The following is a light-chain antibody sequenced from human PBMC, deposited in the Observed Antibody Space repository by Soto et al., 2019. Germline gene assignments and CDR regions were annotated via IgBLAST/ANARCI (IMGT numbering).Light chain of an antibody. CDR3: QQRRNWRPST. V-gene: IGKV3-11*01. CDR2: DAS. J-gene: IGKJ1*01. CDR1: QSVSSY. Sequence: EIVLTQSPATLSLSPGERATLSCRASQSVSSYLAWYQQKPGQAPRLLIYDASNRATGIPARFSGSGSGTDFSLTINSLEPKDFAVYYCQQRRNWRPSTFGQGTKVEIK.